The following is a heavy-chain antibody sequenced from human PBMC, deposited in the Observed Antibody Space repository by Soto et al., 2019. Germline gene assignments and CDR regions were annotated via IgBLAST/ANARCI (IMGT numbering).Heavy chain of an antibody. CDR2: ISSSSSYI. Sequence: PGGSLRLSCAASGFTFSSYSMNWVRQAPGKGLEWVSSISSSSSYIYYADSVKGRFTISRDNAKNSLYLQMNSLRAEDTAVYYCARDSLYFIPAGENNWFDPWGQGTLVTVS. CDR1: GFTFSSYS. J-gene: IGHJ5*02. D-gene: IGHD2-21*01. V-gene: IGHV3-21*01. CDR3: ARDSLYFIPAGENNWFDP.